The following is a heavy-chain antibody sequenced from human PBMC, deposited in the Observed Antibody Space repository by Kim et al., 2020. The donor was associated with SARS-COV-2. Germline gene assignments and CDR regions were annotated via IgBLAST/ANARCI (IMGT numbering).Heavy chain of an antibody. J-gene: IGHJ4*02. D-gene: IGHD6-19*01. Sequence: GYEQKVQGRDTMTRNTSKSTADMELSRLRSEDTAVYYCARGLGGWENFDYWGQGTLVTGSS. CDR3: ARGLGGWENFDY. V-gene: IGHV1-8*01.